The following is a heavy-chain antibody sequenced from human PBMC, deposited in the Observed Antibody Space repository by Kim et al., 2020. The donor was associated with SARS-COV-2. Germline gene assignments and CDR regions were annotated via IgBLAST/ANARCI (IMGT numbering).Heavy chain of an antibody. J-gene: IGHJ4*02. V-gene: IGHV4-59*01. CDR3: ARERYYYGSGSYLDY. D-gene: IGHD3-10*01. Sequence: PPLKSRVPQSVDTSKNQFSLKLSSVTAADPGVYYCARERYYYGSGSYLDYWGQGTLVTVSS.